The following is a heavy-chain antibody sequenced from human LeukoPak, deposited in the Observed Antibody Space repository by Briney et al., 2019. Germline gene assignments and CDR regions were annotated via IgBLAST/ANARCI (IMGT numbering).Heavy chain of an antibody. CDR3: VKGDYGYYYYMDV. CDR2: ISGPGGST. J-gene: IGHJ6*03. Sequence: GGSLRLSCAASGLTFSNNAMKWVRQAPGKGLEWVSTISGPGGSTYYGDSVKGRFTTSRDNSKNTVYLPMDSLRADDTAIYYCVKGDYGYYYYMDVWGKGTTVTVSS. CDR1: GLTFSNNA. D-gene: IGHD4-17*01. V-gene: IGHV3-23*01.